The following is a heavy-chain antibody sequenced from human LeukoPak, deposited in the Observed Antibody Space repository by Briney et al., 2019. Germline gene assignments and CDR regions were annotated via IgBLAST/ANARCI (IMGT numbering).Heavy chain of an antibody. D-gene: IGHD4-17*01. J-gene: IGHJ4*02. CDR1: GFTFSSYW. CDR3: ATDKSYGDANDF. Sequence: GGSLRLSCAASGFTFSSYWMSWVRQGPGKGLEWVANIKQDGSEKYYVDSVKGRFTISRDNAKNSLYLQMNSLRAEDTAVYYCATDKSYGDANDFWGQGTLVTVSS. V-gene: IGHV3-7*01. CDR2: IKQDGSEK.